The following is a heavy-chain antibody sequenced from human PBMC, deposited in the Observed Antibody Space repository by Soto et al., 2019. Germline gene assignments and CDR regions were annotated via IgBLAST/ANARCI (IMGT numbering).Heavy chain of an antibody. D-gene: IGHD5-12*01. CDR2: IWYDGSNK. CDR1: GFTFSSYG. Sequence: GGSLRLSCAASGFTFSSYGMHWVRQAPGKGLEWVAVIWYDGSNKYYADSVKGRFTISRDNSKNTLYLQMNSLRAEDTAVYYCARDPGGGYPDHYYYGMDVWGQGTTVTVSS. V-gene: IGHV3-33*01. CDR3: ARDPGGGYPDHYYYGMDV. J-gene: IGHJ6*02.